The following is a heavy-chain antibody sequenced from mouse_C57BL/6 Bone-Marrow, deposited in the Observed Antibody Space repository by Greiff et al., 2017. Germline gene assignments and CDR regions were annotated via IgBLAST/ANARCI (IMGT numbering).Heavy chain of an antibody. CDR3: ARLEDGYYGGYFDY. D-gene: IGHD2-3*01. V-gene: IGHV1-26*01. CDR2: INPNNGGT. J-gene: IGHJ2*01. Sequence: EVQLQQSGPELVKPGASVKISCKASGYTFTDYYMNWVKQSHGKSLEWIGDINPNNGGTSYNQKFKGKATLTVDKSSSTAYMELRSLTSEDSAVYYCARLEDGYYGGYFDYWGQGTTLTVSS. CDR1: GYTFTDYY.